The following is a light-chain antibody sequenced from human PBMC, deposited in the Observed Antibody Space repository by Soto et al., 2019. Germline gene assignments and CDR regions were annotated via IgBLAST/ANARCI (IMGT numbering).Light chain of an antibody. V-gene: IGKV3-15*01. Sequence: EIVMTQSPATLSVSPGERATLSCRASQSVSSNLAWYQQKPGQAPRLLIYGASTRATGIPARFSGSGSGTEFTLTISGLQSEDFAVYYCQQYNNWPPIFGQGTRLEI. CDR1: QSVSSN. CDR2: GAS. CDR3: QQYNNWPPI. J-gene: IGKJ5*01.